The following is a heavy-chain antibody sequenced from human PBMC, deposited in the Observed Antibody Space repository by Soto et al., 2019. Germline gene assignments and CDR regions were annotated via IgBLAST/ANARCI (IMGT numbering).Heavy chain of an antibody. Sequence: PSETLSLTCTVSGGSISSGGYYWSWIRQHPGKGLEWIGYIYYSGSTYYNPSLKSRVTISVDTSKNQFSLKLSSVTAADTAVYYCARVKVWSGYYHFDYWGQGTLVTVSS. V-gene: IGHV4-31*03. CDR2: IYYSGST. CDR3: ARVKVWSGYYHFDY. D-gene: IGHD3-3*01. J-gene: IGHJ4*02. CDR1: GGSISSGGYY.